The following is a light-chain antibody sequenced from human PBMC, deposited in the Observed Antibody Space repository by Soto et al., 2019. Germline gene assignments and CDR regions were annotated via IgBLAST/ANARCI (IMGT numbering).Light chain of an antibody. CDR3: HQYDSSPLT. Sequence: EIVLTQSPGTLSLSPGERATLSCRASQSVSSSYLAWYQQKPGQAPRLLIYGASSRATGIPDRFSGSGTDFTLTISRLDPEDFAVYYCHQYDSSPLTFGGGTKVEIK. V-gene: IGKV3-20*01. CDR1: QSVSSSY. J-gene: IGKJ4*01. CDR2: GAS.